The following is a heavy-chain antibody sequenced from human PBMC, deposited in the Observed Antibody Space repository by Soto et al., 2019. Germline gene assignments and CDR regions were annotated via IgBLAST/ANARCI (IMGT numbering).Heavy chain of an antibody. J-gene: IGHJ4*02. V-gene: IGHV3-53*01. D-gene: IGHD3-10*01. Sequence: EVQLVESGGGLIQPGGSLKLSCAASGFTVGNNYMSWVRQAPGKGLEWVSLIYSTGTTKYADSVKGRFTVSRDNAKITLYLQRNSLRAEDTAVYYCAKDGRGSGSHYNSFGYWGQGTLVTVSS. CDR1: GFTVGNNY. CDR3: AKDGRGSGSHYNSFGY. CDR2: IYSTGTT.